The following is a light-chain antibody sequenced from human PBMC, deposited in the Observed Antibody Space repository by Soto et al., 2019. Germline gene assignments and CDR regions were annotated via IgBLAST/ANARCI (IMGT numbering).Light chain of an antibody. Sequence: QSALTQPASVSGSPGQSIAISCTGTSSDVGGYNYVSWYQQPPGKAPKLIIYDVSDRPSGVSNRFSDSKSGNTASLTISGLQADDEADYYCSSYTSQSTVVFGGGTKVTVL. CDR2: DVS. V-gene: IGLV2-14*01. CDR3: SSYTSQSTVV. J-gene: IGLJ3*02. CDR1: SSDVGGYNY.